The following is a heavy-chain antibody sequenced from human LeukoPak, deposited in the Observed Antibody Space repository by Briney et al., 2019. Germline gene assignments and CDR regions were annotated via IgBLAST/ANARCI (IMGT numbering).Heavy chain of an antibody. CDR1: GFTFTSSA. J-gene: IGHJ4*02. V-gene: IGHV1-58*01. CDR2: IVVGSGNT. Sequence: SVKVSCKASGFTFTSSAVQWVRQARGQRLEWIGWIVVGSGNTNYAQKFQERVTITRNMSTSTAYMELSSLRSEDTAVYYCARSFEWELTLYFDYWGQGTLVTVSS. D-gene: IGHD1-26*01. CDR3: ARSFEWELTLYFDY.